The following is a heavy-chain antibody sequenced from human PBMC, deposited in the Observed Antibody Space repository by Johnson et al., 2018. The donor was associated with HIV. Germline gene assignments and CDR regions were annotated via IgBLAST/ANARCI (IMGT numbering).Heavy chain of an antibody. Sequence: VQLVEFGGGVVRPGGSLRLSCAASGFTFDDYGMSWVRQAPGKGLEWVSGINWNGGSTGYADSVKGRFTISRDNAKNSLYLQMNSLGAEDTALYYCAGRHSSSASGAFDIWGQGTMVTVSS. J-gene: IGHJ3*02. CDR2: INWNGGST. CDR1: GFTFDDYG. V-gene: IGHV3-20*04. CDR3: AGRHSSSASGAFDI. D-gene: IGHD6-6*01.